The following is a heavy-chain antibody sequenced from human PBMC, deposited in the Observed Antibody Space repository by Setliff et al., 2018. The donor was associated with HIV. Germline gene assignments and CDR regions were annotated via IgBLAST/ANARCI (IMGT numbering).Heavy chain of an antibody. CDR1: GDTFTTYV. CDR2: RSPIFSTT. J-gene: IGHJ3*02. CDR3: AITSRGYSLLRGGAFDI. Sequence: ASVKVSCKGSGDTFTTYVVSWVRQAPGQGLEWMGGRSPIFSTTNYAQKFQGRVTITTDESTSRAYMELSSLRSEDTADYYCAITSRGYSLLRGGAFDIWGQGTLVTVSS. D-gene: IGHD3-22*01. V-gene: IGHV1-69*05.